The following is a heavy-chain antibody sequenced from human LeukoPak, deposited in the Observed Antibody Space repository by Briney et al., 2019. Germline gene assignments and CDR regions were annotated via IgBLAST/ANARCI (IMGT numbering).Heavy chain of an antibody. CDR3: ARTRSYYDFWSGYSIDY. CDR1: GGSISSGSYY. V-gene: IGHV4-39*01. CDR2: IYYSGST. D-gene: IGHD3-3*01. Sequence: SETLSLTCTVSGGSISSGSYYWGWIRQPPGKGLEWIGSIYYSGSTYYNPSLKSRVTISVDTSKNQFSLKLSSVTAADTAVYYCARTRSYYDFWSGYSIDYWGQGTLVTVSS. J-gene: IGHJ4*02.